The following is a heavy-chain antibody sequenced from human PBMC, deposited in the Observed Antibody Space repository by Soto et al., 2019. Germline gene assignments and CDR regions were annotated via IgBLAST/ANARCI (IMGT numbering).Heavy chain of an antibody. J-gene: IGHJ4*02. CDR1: GGTFSSYA. CDR3: ASSRRITMVRGVSDFDY. Sequence: QVQLVQSGAEVKKPGSSVKVSCKASGGTFSSYAISWVRQAPGQGLEWMGGIIPIFGTANYAQKFQGRVTITADESTSTAYMELSSLRSEDTAVYYCASSRRITMVRGVSDFDYWGQGTPVTVSS. V-gene: IGHV1-69*12. CDR2: IIPIFGTA. D-gene: IGHD3-10*01.